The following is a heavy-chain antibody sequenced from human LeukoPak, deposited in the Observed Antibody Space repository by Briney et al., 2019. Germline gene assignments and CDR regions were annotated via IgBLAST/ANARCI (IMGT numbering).Heavy chain of an antibody. Sequence: PGGSLRLSCAASGFTFSSYAMSWVRRAPGKGLEWVSAISGSGGNTYYAHSVKGRFTISRDNSKNTLYLQMNTLRADDTALYYCAKDPYNTAVANRNGWFDLWGQGTLVTVSS. CDR1: GFTFSSYA. V-gene: IGHV3-23*01. D-gene: IGHD6-19*01. J-gene: IGHJ5*02. CDR2: ISGSGGNT. CDR3: AKDPYNTAVANRNGWFDL.